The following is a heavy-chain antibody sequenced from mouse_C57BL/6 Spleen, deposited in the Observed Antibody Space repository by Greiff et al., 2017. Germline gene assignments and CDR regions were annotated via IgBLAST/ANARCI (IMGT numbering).Heavy chain of an antibody. D-gene: IGHD3-3*01. J-gene: IGHJ4*01. CDR3: ASRDGGVDY. CDR2: ISYDGSN. Sequence: EVKLMESGPGLVKPSQSLSLTCSVTGYSITSGYYWNWIRQFPGNKLEWMGYISYDGSNNYNPSLKNRISITRDTSKNQFFLKLNSVTTEDTATYYCASRDGGVDYWGQGTSVTVSS. CDR1: GYSITSGYY. V-gene: IGHV3-6*01.